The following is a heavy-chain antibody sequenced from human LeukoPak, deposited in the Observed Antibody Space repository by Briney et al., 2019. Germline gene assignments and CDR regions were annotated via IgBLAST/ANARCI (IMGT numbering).Heavy chain of an antibody. D-gene: IGHD6-19*01. CDR2: INPNSGGT. CDR3: AREARSGWSPAFIDY. CDR1: GCTFTGYY. Sequence: ASVKVSFKASGCTFTGYYLHGVRQAPGKGLEWMGWINPNSGGTNYAQKLQGRVTMTTGTSTSTAYMELRSLRSDDTAVYYCAREARSGWSPAFIDYWGQGTLVTVSS. V-gene: IGHV1-2*02. J-gene: IGHJ4*02.